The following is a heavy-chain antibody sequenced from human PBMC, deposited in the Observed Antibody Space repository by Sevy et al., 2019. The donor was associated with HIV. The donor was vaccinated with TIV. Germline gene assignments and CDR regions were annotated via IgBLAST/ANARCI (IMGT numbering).Heavy chain of an antibody. CDR2: IYTSGST. V-gene: IGHV4-4*07. CDR1: GGSISSYY. CDR3: ASSGRVYGDLLFDY. D-gene: IGHD4-17*01. Sequence: SETLSLTCTVSGGSISSYYWSWIRQPAGKGLEWIGRIYTSGSTNYNPSLKSRDTMSVDTSKNQFSLKLSSVTAADTAVYYCASSGRVYGDLLFDYWGQGTLVTVSS. J-gene: IGHJ4*02.